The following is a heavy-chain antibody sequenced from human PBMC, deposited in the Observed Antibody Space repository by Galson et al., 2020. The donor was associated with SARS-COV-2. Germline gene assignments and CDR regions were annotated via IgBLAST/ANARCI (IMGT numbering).Heavy chain of an antibody. J-gene: IGHJ6*02. CDR1: GYTFSSYG. V-gene: IGHV1-18*01. CDR2: ISGYNGHT. CDR3: ARDSRYQGYCSSTSCHESYYYDGMDV. Sequence: GESLKISCWPSGYTFSSYGISWVRQAPGQGLEWMGWISGYNGHTKYTQKLQGRVTMTTDTSTSTAYMKLRSLRSDDTAVYYCARDSRYQGYCSSTSCHESYYYDGMDVWGQGTTVTVSS. D-gene: IGHD2-2*01.